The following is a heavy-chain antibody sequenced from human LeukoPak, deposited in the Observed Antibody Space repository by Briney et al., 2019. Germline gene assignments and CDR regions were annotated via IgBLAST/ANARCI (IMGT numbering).Heavy chain of an antibody. CDR1: GGSISSSTYY. CDR2: MYYSSGNT. D-gene: IGHD3-10*01. Sequence: SETLSLTCTVSGGSISSSTYYWGWIRQPPGKGLEWIGSMYYSSGNTYYNPSLKSRVTISVDTSKNQFSLKLSSVTAADTAVYYCARGRGEGRGIAMVRGVRAPSYNWFDPWGHGTQVTVSS. V-gene: IGHV4-39*07. CDR3: ARGRGEGRGIAMVRGVRAPSYNWFDP. J-gene: IGHJ5*02.